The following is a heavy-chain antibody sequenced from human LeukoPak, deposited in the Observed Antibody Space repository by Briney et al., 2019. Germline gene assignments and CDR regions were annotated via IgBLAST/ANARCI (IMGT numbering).Heavy chain of an antibody. CDR2: VKQDGSQK. CDR1: GFTFSSYW. CDR3: ARDAHYAFDM. V-gene: IGHV3-7*03. Sequence: GGSLRLSCAASGFTFSSYWMSWVRQAPGKGLEWVANVKQDGSQKYYVDSVRGRFTISRDNAKNSLYLQMNSLRAEDTAVYYCARDAHYAFDMWGQGTMVTVSS. J-gene: IGHJ3*02.